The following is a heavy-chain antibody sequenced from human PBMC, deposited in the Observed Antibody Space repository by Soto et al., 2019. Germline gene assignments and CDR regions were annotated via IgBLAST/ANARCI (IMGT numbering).Heavy chain of an antibody. V-gene: IGHV3-23*01. CDR2: ISGSGGST. D-gene: IGHD6-19*01. Sequence: EVQLLESGGGLVQPGGSLRLSCAASGFTFSSYAMSWVRQAPGKGLEWVSAISGSGGSTYYADSVKGRFTISRDNSKNTLYLQMNSLRAEDTAVYYCAHIVLIAVAGTVADFDYWGQGTLVTVSS. CDR3: AHIVLIAVAGTVADFDY. J-gene: IGHJ4*02. CDR1: GFTFSSYA.